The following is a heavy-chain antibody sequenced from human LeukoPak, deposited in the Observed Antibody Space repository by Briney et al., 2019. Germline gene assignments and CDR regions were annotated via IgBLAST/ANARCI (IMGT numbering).Heavy chain of an antibody. D-gene: IGHD2-2*01. J-gene: IGHJ4*02. CDR3: ARVYVEYQLRVFDY. CDR1: GYSISSGYY. CDR2: IYHSGST. V-gene: IGHV4-38-2*02. Sequence: SETLSLTCTVSGYSISSGYYWGWIRQPPGKGLEWIGSIYHSGSTYYNPSLRSRVTISVDTSKNHFSLKLSSVTAADTAVYYCARVYVEYQLRVFDYWGQGTLVTVSS.